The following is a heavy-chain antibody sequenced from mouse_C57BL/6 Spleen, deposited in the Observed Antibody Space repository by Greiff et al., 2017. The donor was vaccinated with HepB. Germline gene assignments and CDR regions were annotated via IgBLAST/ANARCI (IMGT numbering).Heavy chain of an antibody. CDR2: IYPGDGDT. V-gene: IGHV1-82*01. CDR1: GYAFSSSW. CDR3: AGGGNYWYFDV. J-gene: IGHJ1*03. D-gene: IGHD2-1*01. Sequence: QVQLQQSGPELVKPGASVKISCKASGYAFSSSWMNWVKQRPGKGLEWIGRIYPGDGDTNYNGKFKGKATLTVDQSSSTAYMQLNSLTSEDSAVYYCAGGGNYWYFDVWGTGTTVTVSS.